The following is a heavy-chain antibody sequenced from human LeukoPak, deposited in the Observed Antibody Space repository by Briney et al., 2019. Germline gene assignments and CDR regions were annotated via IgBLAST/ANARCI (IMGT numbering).Heavy chain of an antibody. J-gene: IGHJ4*02. V-gene: IGHV4-38-2*02. CDR1: GYSISSGCY. CDR3: ARDPGVVVVPAAPRGSSEVSDY. CDR2: IYHSGST. Sequence: SETLSLTCAVSGYSISSGCYWGWIRQPPGKGLEWIGSIYHSGSTYYNPSLKSRVTISVDTSKNQFSLKLSSVTAADTAVYYCARDPGVVVVPAAPRGSSEVSDYWGQGTLVTVSS. D-gene: IGHD2-2*01.